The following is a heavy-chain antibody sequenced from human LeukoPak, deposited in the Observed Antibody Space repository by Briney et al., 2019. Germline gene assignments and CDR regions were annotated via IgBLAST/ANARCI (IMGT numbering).Heavy chain of an antibody. CDR1: GGSISSSSYY. J-gene: IGHJ6*02. CDR2: IYYSGST. V-gene: IGHV4-39*01. CDR3: ARRPRFLGWLLYLRGDYYYYYGMDV. Sequence: SETLSLTCTVSGGSISSSSYYWGWIRQPPGKGLEWIGSIYYSGSTYYNPSLKSRVTISVDTSKNQFSLKLSSVTAADTAVYYCARRPRFLGWLLYLRGDYYYYYGMDVWGQGTTVTVSS. D-gene: IGHD3-3*01.